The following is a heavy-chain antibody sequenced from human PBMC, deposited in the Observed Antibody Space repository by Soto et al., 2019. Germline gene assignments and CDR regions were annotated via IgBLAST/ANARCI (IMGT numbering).Heavy chain of an antibody. CDR3: ARGQVRGVRSPTPHPFDY. CDR1: GYTFTSYD. V-gene: IGHV1-8*01. CDR2: MNPNSGNT. D-gene: IGHD3-10*01. J-gene: IGHJ4*02. Sequence: QVQLVQSGAEVKKPGASVKVSCKASGYTFTSYDINWVRQATGQGLEWMGWMNPNSGNTGYAQKFQGRVTMTRNTSISTAYMELSSLRSEDTAVYYGARGQVRGVRSPTPHPFDYWGQGTLVTVSS.